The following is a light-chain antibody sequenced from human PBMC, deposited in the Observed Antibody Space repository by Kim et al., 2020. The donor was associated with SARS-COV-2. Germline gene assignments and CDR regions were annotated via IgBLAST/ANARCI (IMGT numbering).Light chain of an antibody. J-gene: IGKJ4*01. CDR1: QSGFCSPTGRNH. CDR3: QHYNSAPLT. CDR2: WAS. Sequence: TTINYKSSQSGFCSPTGRNHVAWYHQRPGQPPKLLIYWASTRALGVPDRFSSSGSGTDFTLTISSLQAEDVGLYYCQHYNSAPLTFGGGTKVDIK. V-gene: IGKV4-1*01.